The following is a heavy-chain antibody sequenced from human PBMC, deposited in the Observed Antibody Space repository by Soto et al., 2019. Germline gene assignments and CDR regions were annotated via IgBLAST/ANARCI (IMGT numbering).Heavy chain of an antibody. D-gene: IGHD2-21*01. CDR1: AGFFSGYY. V-gene: IGHV4-34*01. Sequence: AQEDLSLTCAGYAGFFSGYYWTWIRQAPGKGLEWIGEINHSGGTNYNPSLKSRVTISVDTSKNQFSLKLRSVTAADTAVYYCAFYSCGDNRDYLACWAQRTLVIVSS. CDR2: INHSGGT. CDR3: AFYSCGDNRDYLAC. J-gene: IGHJ4*02.